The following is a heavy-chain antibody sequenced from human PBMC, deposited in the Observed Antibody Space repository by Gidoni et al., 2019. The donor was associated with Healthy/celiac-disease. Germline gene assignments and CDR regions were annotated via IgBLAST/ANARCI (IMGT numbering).Heavy chain of an antibody. J-gene: IGHJ4*02. CDR3: TTGLITFGGVIAKDY. CDR1: GFTFSNAW. V-gene: IGHV3-15*07. D-gene: IGHD3-16*02. CDR2: IKSKTDGGTT. Sequence: EVQLVESGGGLEKPGGSLRLSCAASGFTFSNAWMNWVRQAPGKGLEWVGRIKSKTDGGTTDYAATVKGRFTISRDDSKNTLDLQMNSLKTEDTAVYYCTTGLITFGGVIAKDYRGQGTLVTVSS.